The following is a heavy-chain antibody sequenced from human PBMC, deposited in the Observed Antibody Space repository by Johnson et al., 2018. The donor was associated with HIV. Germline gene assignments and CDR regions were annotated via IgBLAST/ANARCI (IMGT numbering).Heavy chain of an antibody. D-gene: IGHD1-26*01. V-gene: IGHV3-30*18. CDR3: AKSRDLVGAGAFDI. CDR1: GFSFSNYW. Sequence: QVQLMESGGGLVQPGGSLRLSCAASGFSFSNYWMSWVRQAPGKGLEWVAVISYDGDTKYYVDSVKGRFTISRDNSKNTLYLQMNSLRPEDTSVYYCAKSRDLVGAGAFDIWGQGTMVTVSS. J-gene: IGHJ3*02. CDR2: ISYDGDTK.